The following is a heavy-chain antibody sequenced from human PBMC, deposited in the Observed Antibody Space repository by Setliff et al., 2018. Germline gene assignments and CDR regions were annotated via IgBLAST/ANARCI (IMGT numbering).Heavy chain of an antibody. CDR2: ISPNSGGT. CDR3: ARSGPYYYDSRGALDI. Sequence: ASVKVSCKASGYTFTGYYMHWVRQAPGQGLEWMGWISPNSGGTNYAQKFQGWVTMTRDTSISTAYMELSRLRSDDTAVYYCARSGPYYYDSRGALDIWGQGTMVTVSS. V-gene: IGHV1-2*04. J-gene: IGHJ3*02. CDR1: GYTFTGYY. D-gene: IGHD3-22*01.